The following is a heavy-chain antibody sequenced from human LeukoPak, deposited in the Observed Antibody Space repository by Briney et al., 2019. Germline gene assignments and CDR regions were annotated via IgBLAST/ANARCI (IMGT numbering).Heavy chain of an antibody. D-gene: IGHD3-10*01. Sequence: PGGSLRLSCAASGFTFSSYAMSWVRQAPGKGLQWVSYISNGGGTIYYADSVKGRFTISRDNAKKSLYLQMDSLRAEDTAVYYCARDQDYTMVRGVITVLDYWGQGTLVTVSS. CDR2: ISNGGGTI. J-gene: IGHJ4*02. CDR3: ARDQDYTMVRGVITVLDY. V-gene: IGHV3-48*04. CDR1: GFTFSSYA.